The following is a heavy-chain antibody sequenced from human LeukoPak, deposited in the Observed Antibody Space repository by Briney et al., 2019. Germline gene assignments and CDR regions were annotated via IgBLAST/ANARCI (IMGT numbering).Heavy chain of an antibody. J-gene: IGHJ2*01. CDR2: INWNGGST. V-gene: IGHV3-20*01. CDR1: GFTFDDYG. D-gene: IGHD2-2*01. CDR3: ARVGAGYCSSTSCPEANPRWYFDL. Sequence: GGSLRLSYAASGFTFDDYGMSWVRQAPGKGLEWVSGINWNGGSTVYADSVKGRFTISRDNAKNSLYLQMNSLRAEDTALYHCARVGAGYCSSTSCPEANPRWYFDLWGRGTLVTVSS.